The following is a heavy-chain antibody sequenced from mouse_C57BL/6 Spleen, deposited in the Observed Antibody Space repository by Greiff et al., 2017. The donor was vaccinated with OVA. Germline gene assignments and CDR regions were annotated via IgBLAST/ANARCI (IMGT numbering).Heavy chain of an antibody. J-gene: IGHJ2*01. V-gene: IGHV1-15*01. CDR2: IDPETGGT. Sequence: VQVVESGAELVRPGASVTLSCKASGYTFTDYEMHWVKQTPVHGLEWIGAIDPETGGTAYNQKFKGKAILTADKSSSTAYMELRSLTSEDSAVYYCTRGDRDYWGQGTTLTVSS. D-gene: IGHD3-3*01. CDR1: GYTFTDYE. CDR3: TRGDRDY.